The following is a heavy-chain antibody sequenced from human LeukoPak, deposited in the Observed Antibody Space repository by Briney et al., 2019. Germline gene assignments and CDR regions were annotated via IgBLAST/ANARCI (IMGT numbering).Heavy chain of an antibody. CDR1: GGPISSYY. CDR2: IYYSGST. Sequence: SETLSLTCTVSGGPISSYYWSWIRQPPGKGLEWIGYIYYSGSTNYNPSLKSRVTISVDTSKNQFSLKLSSVTAADTAVYYCARDYYDYGDYLEWYFDLWGRGTLVTVSS. D-gene: IGHD4-17*01. CDR3: ARDYYDYGDYLEWYFDL. J-gene: IGHJ2*01. V-gene: IGHV4-59*01.